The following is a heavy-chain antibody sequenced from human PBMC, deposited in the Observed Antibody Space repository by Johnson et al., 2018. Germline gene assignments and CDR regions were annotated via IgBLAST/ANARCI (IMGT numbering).Heavy chain of an antibody. D-gene: IGHD6-19*01. V-gene: IGHV1-69*04. J-gene: IGHJ1*01. CDR3: ARGHSSGWAEYFQH. CDR2: IIPILGIA. CDR1: GGTFSSYT. Sequence: QVQLVQSGAEVKKXGSSVKVXCKASGGTFSSYTISWVRQAPGQGLEWMGRIIPILGIANYAQKFQGRVKITADKSTSTAYMELSSLRSEDTAVYYCARGHSSGWAEYFQHWGQGTLVTVSS.